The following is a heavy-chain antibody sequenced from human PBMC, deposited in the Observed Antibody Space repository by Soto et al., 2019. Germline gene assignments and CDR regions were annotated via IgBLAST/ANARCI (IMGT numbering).Heavy chain of an antibody. J-gene: IGHJ6*02. D-gene: IGHD6-6*01. CDR3: ARDSIAGSKYSYGMDF. CDR2: IIPIFGTE. Sequence: QVQLVQSGAEVKKPGSSVRVSCKASGGTFSSYAISWVRQAPGQGLEWMGGIIPIFGTENYAQKFQGRVTITADESTSTAYMELSSLRSEDTAVDYCARDSIAGSKYSYGMDFWGQGTTVTVSS. V-gene: IGHV1-69*01. CDR1: GGTFSSYA.